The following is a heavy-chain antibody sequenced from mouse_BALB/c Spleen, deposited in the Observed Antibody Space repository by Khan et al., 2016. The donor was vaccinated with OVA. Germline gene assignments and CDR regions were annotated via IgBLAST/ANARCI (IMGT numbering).Heavy chain of an antibody. J-gene: IGHJ2*01. CDR2: ISSGGNYT. V-gene: IGHV5-6*01. Sequence: EVELVESGGDLVKPGGSLKLSCAASGFTFSSYDMSWVRQTPDKRLEWVATISSGGNYTYYPDNVKGRFTISRDNAKNTLYLDMSSLKSGDTAMYYCATRYCYCSRGYFDRWGQGTTLTVSS. CDR3: ATRYCYCSRGYFDR. CDR1: GFTFSSYD. D-gene: IGHD1-1*01.